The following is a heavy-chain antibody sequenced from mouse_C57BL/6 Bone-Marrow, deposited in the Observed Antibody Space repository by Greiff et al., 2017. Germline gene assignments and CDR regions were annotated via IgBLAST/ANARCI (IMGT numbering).Heavy chain of an antibody. CDR2: ISYSGST. D-gene: IGHD1-1*01. J-gene: IGHJ1*03. Sequence: EVQLQQSGPGLAKPSQTLSLTCSVTGYSITSDYWNWIRKFPGNKLEYMGYISYSGSTYYNPSLKSRLSITRDTSKNQSYLQLNSVTTEDTATYYCARYTDGSSPYWDFDVWGTGTTVTVSS. CDR3: ARYTDGSSPYWDFDV. CDR1: GYSITSDY. V-gene: IGHV3-8*01.